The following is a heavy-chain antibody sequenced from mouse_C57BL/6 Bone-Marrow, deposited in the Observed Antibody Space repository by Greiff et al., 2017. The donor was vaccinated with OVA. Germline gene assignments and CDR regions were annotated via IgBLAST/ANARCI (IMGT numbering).Heavy chain of an antibody. Sequence: EVKLVESGGDLVKPGGSLKLSCAASGFNFSSYGMSRVRQTPDTRLEWVATISSGGSYTYYPDSVKGRFTISSDNAKNTLYLQRSRLKSEDTAMYYCARRGIITTVVVTGAMDYWGPGTSVTVSS. CDR3: ARRGIITTVVVTGAMDY. CDR1: GFNFSSYG. CDR2: ISSGGSYT. J-gene: IGHJ4*01. D-gene: IGHD1-1*01. V-gene: IGHV5-6*02.